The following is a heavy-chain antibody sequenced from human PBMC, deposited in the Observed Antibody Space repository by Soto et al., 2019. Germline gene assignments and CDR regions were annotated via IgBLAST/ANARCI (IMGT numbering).Heavy chain of an antibody. CDR1: GFDFGDYY. CDR3: VRPYYSSSWFPFDR. CDR2: IDSDDGTT. Sequence: GGSLRLSGTASGFDFGDYYMSWIRQAPGKGLEWVSYIDSDDGTTYYTDSVKGRFTISRDNAKNSLYLQMSSLRVEDTALYYCVRPYYSSSWFPFDRWGQGTLVTVSS. D-gene: IGHD6-13*01. J-gene: IGHJ4*02. V-gene: IGHV3-11*01.